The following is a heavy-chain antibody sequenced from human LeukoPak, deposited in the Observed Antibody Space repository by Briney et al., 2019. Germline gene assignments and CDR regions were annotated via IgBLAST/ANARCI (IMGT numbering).Heavy chain of an antibody. CDR3: ARSRGIRGDPFDY. J-gene: IGHJ4*02. V-gene: IGHV1-8*02. CDR2: MNPNSGNT. CDR1: GGTFSSYA. Sequence: ASVKVSCKASGGTFSSYAINWVRQATGQGLEWMGWMNPNSGNTGYAQKFQGRVTMTRNTSISTAYMELSSLRSEDTAVYYCARSRGIRGDPFDYWGQGTLVTVSS. D-gene: IGHD3-10*01.